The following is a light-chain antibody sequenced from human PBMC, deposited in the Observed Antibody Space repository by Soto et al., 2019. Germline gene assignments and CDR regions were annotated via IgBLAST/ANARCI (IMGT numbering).Light chain of an antibody. J-gene: IGKJ4*01. Sequence: DIQMTQSPSTLSASVGDRVTITCRSSQSISACLAWYQQKVGRAPRLVIYDASSLESGVPARFSGSGYGTEFTLTISSLQPDDFATYYCQQYNTYSSLTFGGGTKVDI. CDR1: QSISAC. CDR2: DAS. CDR3: QQYNTYSSLT. V-gene: IGKV1-5*01.